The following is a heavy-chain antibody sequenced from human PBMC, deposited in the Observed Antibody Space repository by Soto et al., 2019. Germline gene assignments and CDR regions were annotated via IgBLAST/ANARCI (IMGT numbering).Heavy chain of an antibody. CDR2: ITSSGNTI. Sequence: PGGSLRLSCAASGFTFSSHTMNWVRQAPGKGLEWISYITSSGNTISYADSVKGRFTISRDNAKTSLYLQMDSLRVEDTAVYYCASRFCTSTGCQELGRWGQGTLVTVSS. CDR1: GFTFSSHT. D-gene: IGHD2-2*01. J-gene: IGHJ4*02. CDR3: ASRFCTSTGCQELGR. V-gene: IGHV3-48*01.